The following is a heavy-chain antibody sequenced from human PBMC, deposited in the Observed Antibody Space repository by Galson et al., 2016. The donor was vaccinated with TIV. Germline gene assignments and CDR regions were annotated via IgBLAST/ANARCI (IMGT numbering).Heavy chain of an antibody. J-gene: IGHJ6*02. CDR2: ISSSGSTI. V-gene: IGHV3-48*03. CDR3: AGGSYRSSWTSIYSYYGMDV. CDR1: GFTFSNYE. D-gene: IGHD6-13*01. Sequence: SLRLSCAASGFTFSNYEMNWVRQAPGKGLEWLSHISSSGSTIYNADSVKGRFTISRDNGKKSLYLQMNSLRAEDTAVYYCAGGSYRSSWTSIYSYYGMDVRGQGTTVTVSS.